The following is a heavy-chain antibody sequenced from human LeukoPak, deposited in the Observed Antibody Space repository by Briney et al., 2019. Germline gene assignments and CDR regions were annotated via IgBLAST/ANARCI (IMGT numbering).Heavy chain of an antibody. D-gene: IGHD6-19*01. Sequence: GESLKISCKGSGYSFTSYWIGWVRQVPGKGLEWMGIIYPGDSDTRYSPSFQGQVTISADKSISTACLQWSSLKASDTAMYYCARLDSSGWYVADYWGQGTLVTVSS. CDR2: IYPGDSDT. CDR1: GYSFTSYW. V-gene: IGHV5-51*01. CDR3: ARLDSSGWYVADY. J-gene: IGHJ4*02.